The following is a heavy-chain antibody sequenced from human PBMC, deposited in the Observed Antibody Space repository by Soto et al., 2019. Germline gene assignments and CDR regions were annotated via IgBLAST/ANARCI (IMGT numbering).Heavy chain of an antibody. CDR2: LSGASGSP. CDR3: AKGAYDSPRFSTDF. Sequence: GGSLRLSCAASGFTFNNYAMFWFRRAPGEGLQWVSTLSGASGSPYYADSVKGRFTVSRDSSKNTLYLQMDTLRAEDTAVYYCAKGAYDSPRFSTDFWGQGTLVTVSS. J-gene: IGHJ4*02. D-gene: IGHD3-22*01. CDR1: GFTFNNYA. V-gene: IGHV3-23*01.